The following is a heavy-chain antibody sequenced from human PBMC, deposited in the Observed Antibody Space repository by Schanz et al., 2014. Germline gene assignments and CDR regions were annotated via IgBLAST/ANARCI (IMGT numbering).Heavy chain of an antibody. Sequence: QAQLVQSGAEVKKPGASVKVSCKASGYTFSTYGINWVRQAPGQGLEWVAWISPYNGNTAYAQNLKGRVRMTTDTSTATAYMELRSLTSDDTAVYYCARDRVYRFLKGENRFYFDYWGQGTLVIVSS. CDR2: ISPYNGNT. CDR3: ARDRVYRFLKGENRFYFDY. V-gene: IGHV1-18*01. D-gene: IGHD3-3*01. J-gene: IGHJ4*02. CDR1: GYTFSTYG.